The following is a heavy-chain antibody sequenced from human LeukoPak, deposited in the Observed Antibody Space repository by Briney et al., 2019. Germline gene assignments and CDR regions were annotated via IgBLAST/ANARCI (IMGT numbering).Heavy chain of an antibody. CDR1: GFTFSSYA. J-gene: IGHJ6*04. CDR2: ISGSGGST. CDR3: AKGGIGRITIFGVVIDPLDV. V-gene: IGHV3-23*01. D-gene: IGHD3-3*01. Sequence: GGSLRLSCAASGFTFSSYAMSWVRQAPGKGLEWVSAISGSGGSTYYADSVKGRFTISRDNSKNTLYLQMNRLRAEDTAVYYCAKGGIGRITIFGVVIDPLDVWGKGTTVTVSS.